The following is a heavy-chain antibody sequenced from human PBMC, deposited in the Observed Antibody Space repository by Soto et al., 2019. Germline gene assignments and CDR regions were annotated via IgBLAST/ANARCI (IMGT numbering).Heavy chain of an antibody. J-gene: IGHJ4*02. D-gene: IGHD4-17*01. CDR2: VYYRGRS. Sequence: LTYTVSGGYVINLGYYRVLIRQSPGKGLEWIGSVYYRGRSYSKSSVKSRVTISVDTSKNRFSLSLNSVTASDTAVYFCVSQRTTVPTQPYFDYWGPGALGTGSS. V-gene: IGHV4-39*01. CDR1: GGYVINLGYY. CDR3: VSQRTTVPTQPYFDY.